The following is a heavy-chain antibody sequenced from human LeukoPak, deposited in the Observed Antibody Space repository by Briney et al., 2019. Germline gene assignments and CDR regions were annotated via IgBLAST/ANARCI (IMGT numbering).Heavy chain of an antibody. CDR2: IKQDGSVK. J-gene: IGHJ4*02. CDR1: GFTFTNYW. V-gene: IGHV3-7*03. D-gene: IGHD6-6*01. Sequence: GGSLRLSCAASGFTFTNYWMTWVRQAPGKGLEWVANIKQDGSVKYYVDSVKGRFTISGDNAKNSLYLQMNSLRAEDTAVYNCARIGYSSSSLDFWGRGTLVTVSS. CDR3: ARIGYSSSSLDF.